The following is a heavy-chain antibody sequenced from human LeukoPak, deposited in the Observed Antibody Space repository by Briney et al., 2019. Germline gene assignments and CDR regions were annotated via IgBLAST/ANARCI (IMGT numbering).Heavy chain of an antibody. CDR3: AKMGGRPRGSYYDY. Sequence: PGGSLRLSCAASGFTFSNFAMSWVRQSPGKGLEWVSSISSSGDSTYYADSVKGRFTISRDNSKNTLYLQMNSLRAEDTAIYYCAKMGGRPRGSYYDYWGQGTLVPVSS. CDR2: ISSSGDST. V-gene: IGHV3-23*01. J-gene: IGHJ4*02. CDR1: GFTFSNFA. D-gene: IGHD5-18*01.